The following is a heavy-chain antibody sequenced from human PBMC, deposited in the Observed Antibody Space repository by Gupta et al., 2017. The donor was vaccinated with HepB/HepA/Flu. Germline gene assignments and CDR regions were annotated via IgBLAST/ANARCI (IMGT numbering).Heavy chain of an antibody. J-gene: IGHJ5*01. CDR2: ISFDGSET. V-gene: IGHV3-33*01. D-gene: IGHD1-7*01. Sequence: QVKMVASGGGVVQPGRSLGLSCAVSGFCLGGYGMHWVRQPPGKGLEWVAVISFDGSETYYADSVKGRFTISRSNSMNTLYLQMNDLRAEDTALYYCARDLSLGTTFPWFDSWGQGTLVTVS. CDR1: GFCLGGYG. CDR3: ARDLSLGTTFPWFDS.